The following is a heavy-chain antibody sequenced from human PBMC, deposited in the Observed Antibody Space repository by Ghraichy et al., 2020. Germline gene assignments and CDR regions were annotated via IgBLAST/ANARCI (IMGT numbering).Heavy chain of an antibody. Sequence: SETLSLTCAVSGGSFSGYYWSWIRQPPGKGLEWIGEINHSGSTNYNPSLKSRVTISVDTSKNQFSLKLSSVTAADTAVYYCARFPGYRSSIEDLYFDLWGRGTLVTVSS. D-gene: IGHD6-13*01. CDR3: ARFPGYRSSIEDLYFDL. J-gene: IGHJ2*01. CDR2: INHSGST. V-gene: IGHV4-34*01. CDR1: GGSFSGYY.